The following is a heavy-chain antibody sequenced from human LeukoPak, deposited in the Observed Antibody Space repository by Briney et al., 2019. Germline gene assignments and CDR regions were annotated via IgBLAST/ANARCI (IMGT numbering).Heavy chain of an antibody. CDR1: GYTFTGYY. D-gene: IGHD5-12*01. J-gene: IGHJ4*02. Sequence: GASVKVSCKASGYTFTGYYMHWVRQAPGQGLEWMGWINPNSGGTNYAQKFQGRVTMTRDTSISTAYMELSRLRSDDTAVYYCARDHKLGSGYDLGTRYYFDYWGQGTLVTVSS. CDR2: INPNSGGT. V-gene: IGHV1-2*02. CDR3: ARDHKLGSGYDLGTRYYFDY.